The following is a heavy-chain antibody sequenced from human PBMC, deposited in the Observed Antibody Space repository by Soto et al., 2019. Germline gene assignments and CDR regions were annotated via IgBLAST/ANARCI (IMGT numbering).Heavy chain of an antibody. J-gene: IGHJ5*02. V-gene: IGHV4-59*01. Sequence: PSETLSLTCTVSGGSISSYYWSWIRQPAGKGLEWIGYIYYSGSTNYNPSLKSRVTISVDTSKNQFSLKLSSVTAADTAVYYCARSRDYGGNRNWFDPWGQGTLVTVSS. D-gene: IGHD4-17*01. CDR3: ARSRDYGGNRNWFDP. CDR2: IYYSGST. CDR1: GGSISSYY.